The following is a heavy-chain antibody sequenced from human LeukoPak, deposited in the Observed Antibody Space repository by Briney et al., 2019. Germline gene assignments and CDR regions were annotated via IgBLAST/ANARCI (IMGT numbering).Heavy chain of an antibody. CDR3: ARAFRGYSGYDYDAFDI. D-gene: IGHD5-12*01. J-gene: IGHJ3*02. CDR1: GGSISSGGYS. CDR2: IYHSGST. Sequence: SETLSLTCAISGGSISSGGYSWSWIRQPPGKGLEWIGYIYHSGSTYYNPSLKSRVTISVDRSKNQFSLKLSSVTAADTAVYYCARAFRGYSGYDYDAFDIWGQGTMVTVSS. V-gene: IGHV4-30-2*01.